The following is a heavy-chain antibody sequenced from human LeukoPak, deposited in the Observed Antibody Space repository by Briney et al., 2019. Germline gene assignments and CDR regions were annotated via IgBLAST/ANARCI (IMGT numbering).Heavy chain of an antibody. CDR3: ASFRLGDYDSSGYYDGFDI. CDR2: ISYDGNNK. D-gene: IGHD3-22*01. Sequence: GGSLRLSCAASGFTLSGYAMHWVRQAPGKGLEWVAVISYDGNNKYYADSVKGRFTISRDNSKNTLYLQMDSLRAEDTAVYYCASFRLGDYDSSGYYDGFDIWGQGTMVTVSS. CDR1: GFTLSGYA. V-gene: IGHV3-30-3*01. J-gene: IGHJ3*02.